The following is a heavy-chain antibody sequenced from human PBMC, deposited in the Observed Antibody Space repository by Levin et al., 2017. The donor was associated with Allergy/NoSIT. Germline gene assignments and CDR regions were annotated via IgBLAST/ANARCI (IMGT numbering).Heavy chain of an antibody. V-gene: IGHV3-48*01. CDR2: ISSSSSTI. D-gene: IGHD6-13*01. CDR1: GFTFSSYS. J-gene: IGHJ3*02. CDR3: ASWVWAAAGYDAFDI. Sequence: GGSLRLSCAASGFTFSSYSMNWVRQAPGKGLEWVSYISSSSSTIYYADSVKGRFTISRDNAKNSLYLQMNSLRAEDTAVYYCASWVWAAAGYDAFDIWGQGTMVTVSS.